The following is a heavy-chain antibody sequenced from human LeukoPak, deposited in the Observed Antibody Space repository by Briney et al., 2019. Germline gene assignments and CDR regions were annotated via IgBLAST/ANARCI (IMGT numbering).Heavy chain of an antibody. Sequence: PGGSLRLSCAAAGFTFSSYAMSWVRQAPGKGLEWVSYISSSSTIYYADSVKGRFTISRDNAKNSLYLQMNSLGAEDTAVYYCARGHSSSWGTFDPWGQGTLVTVSS. CDR2: ISSSSTI. CDR1: GFTFSSYA. V-gene: IGHV3-48*01. J-gene: IGHJ5*02. CDR3: ARGHSSSWGTFDP. D-gene: IGHD6-13*01.